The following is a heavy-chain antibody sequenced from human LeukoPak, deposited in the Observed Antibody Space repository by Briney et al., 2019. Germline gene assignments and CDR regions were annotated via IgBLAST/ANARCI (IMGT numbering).Heavy chain of an antibody. V-gene: IGHV3-48*01. J-gene: IGHJ4*02. Sequence: PGGSLRLSCAASGFTFNNYRMNWVRQAPGKGLEWVSYISSSSSTIYYADSVKGRFTISRDNAKNSLYLRMNSLRAADTAMYYCARAYGYSYGPGYFDFWGQGTLVTVSS. D-gene: IGHD5-18*01. CDR2: ISSSSSTI. CDR1: GFTFNNYR. CDR3: ARAYGYSYGPGYFDF.